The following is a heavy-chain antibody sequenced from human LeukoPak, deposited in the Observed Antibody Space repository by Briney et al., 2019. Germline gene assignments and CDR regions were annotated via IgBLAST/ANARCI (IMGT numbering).Heavy chain of an antibody. Sequence: GESLKISCKGSGYSFTSYWIGWVRQMPGKGLEWMGIIYPGDSDTRYSPSFQGQVTISADKSISTAYLQRSSLKASDTAMYYCARQGFWSGYYFDYWGQGTLVTVSS. D-gene: IGHD3-3*01. V-gene: IGHV5-51*01. CDR2: IYPGDSDT. J-gene: IGHJ4*02. CDR1: GYSFTSYW. CDR3: ARQGFWSGYYFDY.